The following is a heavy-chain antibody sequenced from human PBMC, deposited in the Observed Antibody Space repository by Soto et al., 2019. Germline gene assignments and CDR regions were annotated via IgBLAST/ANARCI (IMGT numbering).Heavy chain of an antibody. CDR1: GYSISSGYY. V-gene: IGHV4-38-2*02. Sequence: SSETLSLTCAVSGYSISSGYYWGWIRQPPGKGLEWIGSIYHSGSTYYNPSLKSRVTISVDTSKNQFSLKLSSVTAADTAVYYCARDGPGSYYTRYYYYYGMDVWGQGTTVTVSS. J-gene: IGHJ6*02. CDR3: ARDGPGSYYTRYYYYYGMDV. CDR2: IYHSGST. D-gene: IGHD3-10*01.